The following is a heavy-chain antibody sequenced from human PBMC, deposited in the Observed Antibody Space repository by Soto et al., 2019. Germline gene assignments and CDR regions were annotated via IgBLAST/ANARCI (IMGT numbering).Heavy chain of an antibody. V-gene: IGHV4-59*08. CDR3: ARHEASYGSGSYPLGH. CDR1: GGSISGFY. Sequence: PSETLSLTCTVSGGSISGFYWSWIRQFPGKGLEWIAYIYYNGRTEYNPSLKSRVTVSADTSKNQYSLILNSVTAADTALYYCARHEASYGSGSYPLGHWGRGTLVTVSS. CDR2: IYYNGRT. D-gene: IGHD3-10*01. J-gene: IGHJ5*02.